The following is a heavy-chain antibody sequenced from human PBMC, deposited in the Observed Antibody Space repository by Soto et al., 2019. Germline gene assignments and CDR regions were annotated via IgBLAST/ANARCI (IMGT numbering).Heavy chain of an antibody. V-gene: IGHV1-58*01. J-gene: IGHJ4*02. CDR3: AALGVNFDH. CDR2: IGVGSGNR. D-gene: IGHD2-8*01. CDR1: GFTFTSSA. Sequence: SVKVSCKASGFTFTSSAVQWVRQARGQRLEWIGWIGVGSGNRHYAQKFQERVTITRDMSTNTAHMELSSLRSEDTAVYYCAALGVNFDHWGQGTLVTVSS.